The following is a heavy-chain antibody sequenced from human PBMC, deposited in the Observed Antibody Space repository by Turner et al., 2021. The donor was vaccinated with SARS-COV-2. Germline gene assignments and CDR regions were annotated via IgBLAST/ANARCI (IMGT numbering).Heavy chain of an antibody. V-gene: IGHV4-39*01. CDR2: ILCIGTS. J-gene: IGHJ2*01. CDR3: ARVPYSGNYADGSFDL. D-gene: IGHD4-4*01. CDR1: GFSISTSNYY. Sequence: LQPHESGPGLVKASEALSLTCTVSGFSISTSNYYWGWIREPPGEGLEWLGSILCIGTSDDNPTLKSRITISVDTSKSQFALRLSSVTAADTAIYYCARVPYSGNYADGSFDLWGRGTLVTVSS.